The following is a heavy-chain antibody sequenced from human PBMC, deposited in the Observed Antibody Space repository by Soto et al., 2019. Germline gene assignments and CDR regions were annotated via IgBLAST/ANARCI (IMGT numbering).Heavy chain of an antibody. D-gene: IGHD7-27*01. CDR1: GFTFSSYA. CDR2: ISGSGGST. CDR3: AKDPGTGYYYYGMDV. J-gene: IGHJ6*02. V-gene: IGHV3-23*01. Sequence: PGGSLRLSCAASGFTFSSYAMSWVRQAPGKGLEWVSAISGSGGSTYYADSVKGRFTISRDNSKNTLYLKMNSLRAEDTAVYYCAKDPGTGYYYYGMDVWGQGTTVTVSS.